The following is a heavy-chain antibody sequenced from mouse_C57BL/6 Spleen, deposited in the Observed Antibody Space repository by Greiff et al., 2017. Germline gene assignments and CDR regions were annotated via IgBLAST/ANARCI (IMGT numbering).Heavy chain of an antibody. J-gene: IGHJ4*01. CDR3: ARSDYGSRDYAMDY. Sequence: EVQLQQSGPELVKPGASVKISCKASGYSFTGYYMNWVKQSPEKSLEWIGEINPSTGGTTYNQKFKAKATLTVDKSSSTAYMQLKSLTSEDSAVYYCARSDYGSRDYAMDYWGQGTSVTVSS. D-gene: IGHD1-1*01. CDR1: GYSFTGYY. V-gene: IGHV1-42*01. CDR2: INPSTGGT.